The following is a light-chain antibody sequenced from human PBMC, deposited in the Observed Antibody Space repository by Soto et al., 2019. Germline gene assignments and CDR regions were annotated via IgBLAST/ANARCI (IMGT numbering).Light chain of an antibody. CDR3: QQYGSSRT. CDR2: GAS. J-gene: IGKJ5*01. CDR1: RNIGRK. Sequence: EKVVTQSPAPLSVSPGEGAALSCRASRNIGRKLAWFQQKPGQAPRLLIYGASSRATGIPERFSGSGSGTHFTLTISRLEPEDFAVYYCQQYGSSRTFGQGTRLEIK. V-gene: IGKV3-20*01.